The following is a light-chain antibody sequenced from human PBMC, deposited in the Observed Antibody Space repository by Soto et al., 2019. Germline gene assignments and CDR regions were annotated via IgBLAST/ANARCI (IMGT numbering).Light chain of an antibody. CDR1: RSNIGSNT. CDR3: AAWDDSLKGV. J-gene: IGLJ2*01. V-gene: IGLV1-44*01. CDR2: SNN. Sequence: QSVLTQPPSASGTPGQRVPISCSGSRSNIGSNTVNWYQQLPGTAPKLLIYSNNQRPSGVPDRFSGSKSGTSASLAIGGLQSEDEADYYCAAWDDSLKGVFGGGTKLTVL.